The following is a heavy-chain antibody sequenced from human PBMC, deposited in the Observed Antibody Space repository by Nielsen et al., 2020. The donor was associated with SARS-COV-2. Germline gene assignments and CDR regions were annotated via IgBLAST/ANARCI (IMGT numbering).Heavy chain of an antibody. CDR1: GFTFSSYS. CDR2: ISSSSSYI. D-gene: IGHD3-9*01. V-gene: IGHV3-21*01. J-gene: IGHJ6*02. Sequence: GGSLRLSCAASGFTFSSYSMNWVRQAPGKGLEWVSSISSSSSYIYYADSVKGRFTISRDNAKNSLYLQMNSLRAEDTAVYYCAKDMAYYDILTGYHYGMDVWGQGTTVTVSS. CDR3: AKDMAYYDILTGYHYGMDV.